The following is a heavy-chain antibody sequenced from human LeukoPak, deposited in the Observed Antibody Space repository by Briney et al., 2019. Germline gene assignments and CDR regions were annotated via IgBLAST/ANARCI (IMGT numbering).Heavy chain of an antibody. CDR2: IYYSGST. Sequence: KPSETLSLTCTVSGGSISSYYWSWIRQPPGKGLEWIGYIYYSGSTNYNPSLKSRVTISVDTSKNQFSLKLSSVTAADTAVYYRARSAGITGTRAWFDPWGQGTLVTVSS. CDR1: GGSISSYY. CDR3: ARSAGITGTRAWFDP. J-gene: IGHJ5*02. V-gene: IGHV4-59*08. D-gene: IGHD1-20*01.